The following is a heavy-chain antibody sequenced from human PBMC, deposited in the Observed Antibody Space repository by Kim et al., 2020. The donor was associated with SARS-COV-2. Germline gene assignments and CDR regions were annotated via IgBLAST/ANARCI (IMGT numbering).Heavy chain of an antibody. V-gene: IGHV4-59*13. CDR1: GGSISSYY. Sequence: SETLSLTCTVSGGSISSYYWSWIRQPPGKGLEWIGYIYYSGSTNYNPSLKSRVTISVDTSKNQFSLKLSSVTAADTAVYYCARDTEDFGVGPYGMDVWGQGTTVTVSS. CDR3: ARDTEDFGVGPYGMDV. CDR2: IYYSGST. J-gene: IGHJ6*02. D-gene: IGHD3-3*01.